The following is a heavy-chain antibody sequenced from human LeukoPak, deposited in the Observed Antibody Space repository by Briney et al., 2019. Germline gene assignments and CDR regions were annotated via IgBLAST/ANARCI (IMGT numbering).Heavy chain of an antibody. Sequence: SETLSLTCTVYGGPFSGYFWTWIRQPPGKGLEWIGEINHSGTTNYKPSLKRRLIMSVDTSKNQFSLNLNSVTAADTAVYYCARGSNSVANWGQGTLVTVSS. CDR3: ARGSNSVAN. J-gene: IGHJ4*02. V-gene: IGHV4-34*01. CDR1: GGPFSGYF. CDR2: INHSGTT. D-gene: IGHD4-23*01.